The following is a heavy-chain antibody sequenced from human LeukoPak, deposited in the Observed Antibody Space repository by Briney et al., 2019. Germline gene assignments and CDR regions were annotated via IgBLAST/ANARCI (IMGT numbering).Heavy chain of an antibody. Sequence: GASVKVSCKVSRYTLTELSMHWVRQAPGEGLEWMGGFDPEDGETTYAQKFQGRVTMTEDTSTDTAYMGLSSLRSEDTAVYYCAASAVAGTGEIDYWGQGTLVTVSS. D-gene: IGHD6-19*01. CDR1: RYTLTELS. J-gene: IGHJ4*02. CDR3: AASAVAGTGEIDY. CDR2: FDPEDGET. V-gene: IGHV1-24*01.